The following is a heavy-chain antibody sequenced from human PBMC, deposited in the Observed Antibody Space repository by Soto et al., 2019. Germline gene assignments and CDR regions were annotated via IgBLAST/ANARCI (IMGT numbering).Heavy chain of an antibody. CDR2: FSGGGGGT. Sequence: SGGSLRLSCAASGFTFDDYTMHWVRQAPGKGLEWVSTFSGGGGGTYYADSVKGRFTISRDNSKNTLSLQMNSLRAEDTAVYYCSKANRYCSGANCFTFDYWGLGTLVTVSS. J-gene: IGHJ4*02. CDR1: GFTFDDYT. D-gene: IGHD2-15*01. CDR3: SKANRYCSGANCFTFDY. V-gene: IGHV3-23*01.